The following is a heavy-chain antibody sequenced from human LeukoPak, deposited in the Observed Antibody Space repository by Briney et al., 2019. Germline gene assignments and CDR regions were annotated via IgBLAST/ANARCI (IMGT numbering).Heavy chain of an antibody. Sequence: GESLKISCKGSGYSFTNYWICWGRQMPGKGLEWMGIIYPGDSDNRYSPSLQGQVTISADKSISTAYLQWSSLKASDTAMYYCARAKGYCSSTSCSREYYFDYWGQGTLVTVSS. CDR3: ARAKGYCSSTSCSREYYFDY. D-gene: IGHD2-2*01. CDR1: GYSFTNYW. V-gene: IGHV5-51*01. J-gene: IGHJ4*02. CDR2: IYPGDSDN.